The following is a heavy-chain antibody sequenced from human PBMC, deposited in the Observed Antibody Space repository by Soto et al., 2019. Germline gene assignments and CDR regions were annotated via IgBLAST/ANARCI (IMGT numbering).Heavy chain of an antibody. CDR3: AKEGCGTSCSKSGGAFDY. J-gene: IGHJ4*02. CDR1: GFTFSSYA. CDR2: ISGSGGST. V-gene: IGHV3-23*01. Sequence: GGSLRLSCAASGFTFSSYAMSWVRQAPGKGLEWVSAISGSGGSTYYADSVKGRFTISRDNSKNTLYLQMNSLRAEDTAVYYCAKEGCGTSCSKSGGAFDYWGQGTLVTVSS. D-gene: IGHD2-2*01.